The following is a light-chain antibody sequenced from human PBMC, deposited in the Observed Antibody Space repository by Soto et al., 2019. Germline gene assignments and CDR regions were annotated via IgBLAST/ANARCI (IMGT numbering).Light chain of an antibody. CDR3: QLYGSSPKT. V-gene: IGKV3-20*01. J-gene: IGKJ1*01. Sequence: EIVLTQSPGTLSLSPGERATLSCRATQTIISNYLAWYRQKPGQAPKLLIHGASTRATGIPDRFSGSGSGTDFTLNISRLEPEDFAVYYCQLYGSSPKTFGQGTKVEFK. CDR2: GAS. CDR1: QTIISNY.